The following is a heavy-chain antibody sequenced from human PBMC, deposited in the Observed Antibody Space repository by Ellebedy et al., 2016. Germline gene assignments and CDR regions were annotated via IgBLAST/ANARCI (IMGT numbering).Heavy chain of an antibody. Sequence: SETLSLTCTVSGDPNYHYYWNWIRQPPGKGLEWIGYISNGGHTKYNPSLQRRVTISADTSKNQFSLKLTSVTAADTAVYYCARNNYTSGTWGQGTLVTVSS. CDR2: ISNGGHT. J-gene: IGHJ5*01. V-gene: IGHV4-59*08. D-gene: IGHD3-10*01. CDR3: ARNNYTSGT. CDR1: GDPNYHYY.